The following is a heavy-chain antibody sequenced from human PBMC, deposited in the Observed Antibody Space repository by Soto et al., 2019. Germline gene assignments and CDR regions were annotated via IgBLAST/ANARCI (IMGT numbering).Heavy chain of an antibody. CDR2: ISSNGGST. Sequence: GGSLRLSCAASGFTFSSYAMHWVRQAPGKGLEYVSAISSNGGSTYYADSVKGRFTISRDNSKNTLYLQMNSLRAEDTAVYYCARGLYYYDSSGYYGNWGQGTLVTVSS. CDR1: GFTFSSYA. V-gene: IGHV3-64*04. J-gene: IGHJ4*02. CDR3: ARGLYYYDSSGYYGN. D-gene: IGHD3-22*01.